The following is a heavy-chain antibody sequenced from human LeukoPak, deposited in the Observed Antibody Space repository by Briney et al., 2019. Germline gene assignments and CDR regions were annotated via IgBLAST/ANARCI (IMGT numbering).Heavy chain of an antibody. CDR1: GGSFSGYY. Sequence: PSETLSLTCAVYGGSFSGYYWGWIRQPPGKGLEWIGNIYYGENTYYNPSLKSRVTISIDTSNNQFYLKLSSLTAADTAVYYCARLSVGYCSSTSCYSADYWGQGTLVTVSS. CDR2: IYYGENT. J-gene: IGHJ4*02. D-gene: IGHD2-2*01. V-gene: IGHV4-34*01. CDR3: ARLSVGYCSSTSCYSADY.